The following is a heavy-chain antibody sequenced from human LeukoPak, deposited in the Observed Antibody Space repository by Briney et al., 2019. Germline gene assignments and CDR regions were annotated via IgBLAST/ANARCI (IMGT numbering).Heavy chain of an antibody. J-gene: IGHJ3*01. CDR2: IYETGNT. Sequence: GGSLRLSCAVSGFTVSSNYMSWVRQPPGKGLEWISIIYETGNTKYADSVKDRFTISRDISKNTVYLQMHSLRAEDTAVYYCARLASRPFWGRGTKVTVSS. CDR3: ARLASRPF. CDR1: GFTVSSNY. V-gene: IGHV3-53*01.